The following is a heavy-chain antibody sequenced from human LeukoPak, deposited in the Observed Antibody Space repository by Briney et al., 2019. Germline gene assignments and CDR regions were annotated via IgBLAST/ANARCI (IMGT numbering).Heavy chain of an antibody. CDR3: ARVGDYGSGSYQFALDV. V-gene: IGHV4-4*07. Sequence: SETLSLTCTVSGDSINRYYWSWLRQPAGKGLEWIGRFSPSGYTNDNPSLKSRVSMSVDTSKNQFSLKLNSVTAADTALYYCARVGDYGSGSYQFALDVWGPGTTATVSS. CDR1: GDSINRYY. D-gene: IGHD3-10*01. J-gene: IGHJ6*02. CDR2: FSPSGYT.